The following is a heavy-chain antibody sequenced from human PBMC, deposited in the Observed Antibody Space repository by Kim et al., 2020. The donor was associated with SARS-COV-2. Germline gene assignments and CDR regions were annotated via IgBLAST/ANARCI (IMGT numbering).Heavy chain of an antibody. D-gene: IGHD3-10*01. V-gene: IGHV3-74*01. Sequence: SVRGRFTISRDNAKNTPYLQLNSLTAEDTAVYYCVRDRSYGSGSYYSLYDPWGQGSLVTVAS. CDR3: VRDRSYGSGSYYSLYDP. J-gene: IGHJ5*02.